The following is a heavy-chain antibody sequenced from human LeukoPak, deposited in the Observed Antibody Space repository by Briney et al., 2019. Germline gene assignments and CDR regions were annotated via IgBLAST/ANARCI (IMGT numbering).Heavy chain of an antibody. Sequence: SETLSLTCAVYGGSFSGYYWSWIRQPPGKGLEWIGEINHGGSTNYNPSLKSRVTISVDTSKNQFSLKLSSVTAADTAVYYCARLLRPYWYFDLWGRGTLVTVSS. D-gene: IGHD4-17*01. V-gene: IGHV4-34*01. CDR1: GGSFSGYY. CDR2: INHGGST. J-gene: IGHJ2*01. CDR3: ARLLRPYWYFDL.